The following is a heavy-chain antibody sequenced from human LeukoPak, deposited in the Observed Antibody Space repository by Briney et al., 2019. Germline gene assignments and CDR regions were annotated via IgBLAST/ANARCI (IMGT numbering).Heavy chain of an antibody. Sequence: GGSLRLSCAASGFTFDDYAMHWVRQAPGKGLEWVSGISWNSGSIGYADSVKGRFTISRDNAKNSLYLQMNSLRAEDTALYYCAKGSPYYDSSGYYLFDYWGQGTLVTVSS. D-gene: IGHD3-22*01. CDR3: AKGSPYYDSSGYYLFDY. CDR1: GFTFDDYA. J-gene: IGHJ4*02. CDR2: ISWNSGSI. V-gene: IGHV3-9*01.